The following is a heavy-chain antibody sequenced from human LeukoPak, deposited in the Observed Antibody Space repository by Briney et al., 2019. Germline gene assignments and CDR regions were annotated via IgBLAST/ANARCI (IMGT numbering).Heavy chain of an antibody. D-gene: IGHD3-3*01. CDR2: FHLDGRT. CDR1: GGSLINTNW. V-gene: IGHV4-4*02. CDR3: AREGGFYRPLDY. J-gene: IGHJ4*02. Sequence: SGTLSLTCGVSGGSLINTNWWTWVRQSPGKGLEWIGEFHLDGRTNYNPSLESRLTMSVDVSENQVSLKLTSVTAADTAVYYCAREGGFYRPLDYAGQGTLVTVSS.